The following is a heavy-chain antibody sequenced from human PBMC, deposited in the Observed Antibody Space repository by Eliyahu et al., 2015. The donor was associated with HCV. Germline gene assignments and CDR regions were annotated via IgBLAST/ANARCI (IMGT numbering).Heavy chain of an antibody. Sequence: EVQLVESGGGLVKPGGSLRLSCAASGFTFSSXSMNWVRQAPGKGLGWVSSISSSSSYIYYADSVKGRFTISRDNAKNSLYLQMNSLRAEDTAVYYCARDGDLYYYDSSDPPSPYGMDVWGQGTTVTVSS. D-gene: IGHD3-22*01. CDR1: GFTFSSXS. J-gene: IGHJ6*02. V-gene: IGHV3-21*01. CDR2: ISSSSSYI. CDR3: ARDGDLYYYDSSDPPSPYGMDV.